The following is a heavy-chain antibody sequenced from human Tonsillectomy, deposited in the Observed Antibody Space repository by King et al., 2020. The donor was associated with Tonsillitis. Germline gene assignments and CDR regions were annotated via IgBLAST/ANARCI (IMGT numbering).Heavy chain of an antibody. V-gene: IGHV4-59*08. J-gene: IGHJ6*03. CDR1: GGSISSYY. Sequence: VQLQESGPGLVKPSETLSLTCTVSGGSISSYYWSWIRQPPGKGLEWIGYIYYSGSTNYNPSLKSRVTISVDTSKNQFFLRLSSVTAADTAFYYCARHGVDFWSGYNYNYLDVGGKGTTVTVPS. CDR3: ARHGVDFWSGYNYNYLDV. D-gene: IGHD3-3*01. CDR2: IYYSGST.